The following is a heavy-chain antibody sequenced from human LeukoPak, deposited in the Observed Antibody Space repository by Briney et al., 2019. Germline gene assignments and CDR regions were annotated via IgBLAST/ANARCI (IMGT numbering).Heavy chain of an antibody. D-gene: IGHD2-15*01. Sequence: PSETLSLTCAVSGGSFSGYYWSWIRQPPGKGLEWIGEINHSGSTNYNPSLKSRVTISVDTSKNQFSLKLSSVTAADTAVYYCASRQDCSGGVGYSGDYYYYYCMDVWGQGTTVTVSS. CDR3: ASRQDCSGGVGYSGDYYYYYCMDV. CDR1: GGSFSGYY. J-gene: IGHJ6*02. V-gene: IGHV4-34*01. CDR2: INHSGST.